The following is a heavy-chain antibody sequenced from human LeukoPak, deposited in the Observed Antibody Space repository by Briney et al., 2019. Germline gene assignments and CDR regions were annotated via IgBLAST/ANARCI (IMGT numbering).Heavy chain of an antibody. V-gene: IGHV3-30-3*01. J-gene: IGHJ5*02. CDR2: ISYDGSNK. Sequence: PGGSLRLSCAASGFTFSSYAMHWVRQAPGKGLEWVAVISYDGSNKYYADSVKGRFTISRDNSKNTLYLQMSSLRAEDTAVYYCAREGRWLVLNWFDPWGQGTLVTVSS. D-gene: IGHD6-19*01. CDR3: AREGRWLVLNWFDP. CDR1: GFTFSSYA.